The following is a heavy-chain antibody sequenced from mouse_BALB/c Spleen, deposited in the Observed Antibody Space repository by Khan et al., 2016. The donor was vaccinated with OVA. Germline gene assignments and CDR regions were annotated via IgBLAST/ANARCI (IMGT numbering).Heavy chain of an antibody. CDR3: GHPSYDPRDFDV. CDR1: GFNIKDTY. CDR2: IAPANGET. Sequence: EVQLQQSGAELVKPGASVKLSCTASGFNIKDTYMHWVKQRPEQGLEWIGRIAPANGETKYDPKFQGKATITADQSSNTSYLQLSSLTSEDPAVYYCGHPSYDPRDFDVWGAGTTVTVSS. V-gene: IGHV14-3*02. D-gene: IGHD2-10*02. J-gene: IGHJ1*01.